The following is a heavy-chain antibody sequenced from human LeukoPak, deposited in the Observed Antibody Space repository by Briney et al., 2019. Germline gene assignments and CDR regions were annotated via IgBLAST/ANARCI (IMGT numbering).Heavy chain of an antibody. V-gene: IGHV1-2*02. J-gene: IGHJ4*02. CDR3: ATADYGDYLEFDY. Sequence: ASVKVSCKASGYTFTGYYMHWVRQAPGQGLEWMGWINPNSGGTNYAQKFQGRVTMTRDTSISTAYMELSRLRSDDTAVYYCATADYGDYLEFDYWGQGTLVTVSS. CDR2: INPNSGGT. CDR1: GYTFTGYY. D-gene: IGHD4-17*01.